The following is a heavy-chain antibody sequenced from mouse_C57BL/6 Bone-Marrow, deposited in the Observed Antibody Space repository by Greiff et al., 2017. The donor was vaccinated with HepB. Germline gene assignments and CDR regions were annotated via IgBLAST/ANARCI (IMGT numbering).Heavy chain of an antibody. D-gene: IGHD1-1*01. J-gene: IGHJ3*01. Sequence: QVQLQQSGAELARPGASVKLSCKASGYTFTSYGIRWVTQRTGKGLEWIGEIYPSSGNTYYNETFKGKSTLTADKSSSTAYMELRSLTSEDAAVYFCAREDYGSRCADWGQGTLVTVSA. CDR2: IYPSSGNT. V-gene: IGHV1-81*01. CDR1: GYTFTSYG. CDR3: AREDYGSRCAD.